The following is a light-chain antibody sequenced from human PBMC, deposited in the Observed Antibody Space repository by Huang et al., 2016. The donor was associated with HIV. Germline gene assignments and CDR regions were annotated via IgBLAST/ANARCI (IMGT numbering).Light chain of an antibody. CDR3: QQFNNYLT. CDR2: DAS. Sequence: AIQLTQSPSSLSASVGDRVTITCRASRGISSGLAWYQQKAGKAPKLLIFDASSLESVVPSRFSGSGSGTDFTLTISSLQPEDFATYYCQQFNNYLTFGQGTRLEIQ. J-gene: IGKJ5*01. V-gene: IGKV1D-13*01. CDR1: RGISSG.